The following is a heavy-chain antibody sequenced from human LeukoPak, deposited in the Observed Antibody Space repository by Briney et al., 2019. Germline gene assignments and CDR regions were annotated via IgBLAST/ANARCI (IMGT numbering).Heavy chain of an antibody. D-gene: IGHD3-9*01. CDR1: GFTLSRYW. Sequence: GGSLRLSCAASGFTLSRYWMSWVRQAPGKGLEWVANIKHDGSEKYYVDSVKGRFTISRDNAKNSLYLQMNSLRGEDTAVYYCARDRDYNNYFEYWGQGTLVTVSS. J-gene: IGHJ4*02. CDR2: IKHDGSEK. CDR3: ARDRDYNNYFEY. V-gene: IGHV3-7*04.